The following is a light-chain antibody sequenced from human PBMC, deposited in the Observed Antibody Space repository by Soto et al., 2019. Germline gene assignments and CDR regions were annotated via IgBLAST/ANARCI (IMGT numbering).Light chain of an antibody. J-gene: IGLJ1*01. CDR1: SSDVGGYNY. CDR2: GVT. Sequence: QSVPTQPASESRSPGQSITISCTGTSSDVGGYNYVSWYQQHPGIAPKLLIYGVTNRPSGVSPRFSGSKSGNTASLTISGLQAEDEADDHCSSYTSASTLLYLFGTGTKVTIL. CDR3: SSYTSASTLLYL. V-gene: IGLV2-14*01.